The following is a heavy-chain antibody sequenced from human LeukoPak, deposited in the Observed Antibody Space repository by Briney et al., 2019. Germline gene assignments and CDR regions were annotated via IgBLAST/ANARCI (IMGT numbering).Heavy chain of an antibody. J-gene: IGHJ5*02. V-gene: IGHV1-2*02. D-gene: IGHD2-15*01. CDR3: ARSIAATPCNWFDP. Sequence: ASVKVSCKASGYTFSDYYIHWVRQAPGQALEWMGWVNPDSGDTKYAQMFRGRVTMTRDTSIATAYMELSSLTPDDTALYYCARSIAATPCNWFDPWGQGTLITVSS. CDR1: GYTFSDYY. CDR2: VNPDSGDT.